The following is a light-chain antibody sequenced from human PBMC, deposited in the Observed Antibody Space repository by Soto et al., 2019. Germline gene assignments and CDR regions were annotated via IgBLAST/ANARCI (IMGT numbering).Light chain of an antibody. CDR2: GAS. CDR3: QQHANWPLT. CDR1: QSVSSN. Sequence: EIVMTQSPATLSVSPGERATLSCRASQSVSSNFACYQQKPGQAPRLLIYGASTRATGIPARFSGSGSGTDFTLTISSLEPEDFAVYYCQQHANWPLTFGGGTKVDIK. J-gene: IGKJ4*01. V-gene: IGKV3-15*01.